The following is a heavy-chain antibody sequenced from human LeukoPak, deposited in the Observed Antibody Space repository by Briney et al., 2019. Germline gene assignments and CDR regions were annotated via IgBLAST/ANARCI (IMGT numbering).Heavy chain of an antibody. J-gene: IGHJ3*02. Sequence: GASVKVSCKASGYTFSTYYIHWVRQAPGQGLEWMGIINPSGGSTDYAQKFQGRATMTRDTSTSTVYMELSSLRSEDTAVYYCARASGRHCSSTSCSSCGGDCPDAFDIWGQGTMVTVSS. CDR1: GYTFSTYY. CDR3: ARASGRHCSSTSCSSCGGDCPDAFDI. V-gene: IGHV1-46*01. D-gene: IGHD2-2*01. CDR2: INPSGGST.